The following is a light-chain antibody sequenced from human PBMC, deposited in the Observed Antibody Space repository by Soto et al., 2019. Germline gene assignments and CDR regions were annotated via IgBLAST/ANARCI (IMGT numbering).Light chain of an antibody. Sequence: DIQMTQSPSSLSASVGDRVTITCRASHDIRHYVAWYQQKPGQVPRLLIYGASTLQSGVPSRFSGGDSGTDFTLTITNLQPEDVATYYCQHFGTFAQATKVDIK. CDR1: HDIRHY. J-gene: IGKJ1*01. V-gene: IGKV1-27*01. CDR2: GAS. CDR3: QHFGT.